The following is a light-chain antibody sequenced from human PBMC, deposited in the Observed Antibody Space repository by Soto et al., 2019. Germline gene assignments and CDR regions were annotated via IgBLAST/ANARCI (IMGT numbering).Light chain of an antibody. Sequence: DIVMTQSPYTLSVSPGERATLTCRAGQGVTTNFAWYQQKSGQSPRLLIYDVSIRATGVPARFSATGSETDFTLTISGLQSGDSAVYFCQQYKNWRFSFGQGTRLEIK. V-gene: IGKV3-15*01. J-gene: IGKJ5*01. CDR2: DVS. CDR1: QGVTTN. CDR3: QQYKNWRFS.